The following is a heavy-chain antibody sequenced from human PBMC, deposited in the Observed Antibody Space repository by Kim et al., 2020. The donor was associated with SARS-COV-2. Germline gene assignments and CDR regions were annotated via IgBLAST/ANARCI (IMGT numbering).Heavy chain of an antibody. V-gene: IGHV3-23*01. CDR1: GFTFSSYV. Sequence: GGSLRLSCVASGFTFSSYVMSWVRQAPGKGLEWVSSTSGSGARTYDADSVKGRFSISRDNSKNTVYLQLNNLRGDDTAVYYCAKALGRDSSGYYRDGFDMWGQGTMVTVSS. CDR3: AKALGRDSSGYYRDGFDM. CDR2: TSGSGART. J-gene: IGHJ3*02. D-gene: IGHD3-22*01.